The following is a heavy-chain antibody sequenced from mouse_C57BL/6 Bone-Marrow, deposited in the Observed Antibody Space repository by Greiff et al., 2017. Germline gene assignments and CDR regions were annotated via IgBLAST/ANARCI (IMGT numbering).Heavy chain of an antibody. CDR2: ISYDGSN. J-gene: IGHJ1*03. CDR3: ASRGWSLPHWYFDV. V-gene: IGHV3-6*01. CDR1: GYSITSGYY. Sequence: EVKLQESGPGLVKPSPSLSLTCSVTGYSITSGYYWNWIRQFPGNKLEWMGYISYDGSNNYNPSLKNRISITRDTSKNQFFLKLNSVTTEDTATYYCASRGWSLPHWYFDVWGTGTTVTVSS. D-gene: IGHD2-3*01.